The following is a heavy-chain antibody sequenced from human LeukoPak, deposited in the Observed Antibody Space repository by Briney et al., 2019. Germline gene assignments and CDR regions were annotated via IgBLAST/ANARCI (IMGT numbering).Heavy chain of an antibody. CDR3: AKDAGVLYFQH. J-gene: IGHJ1*01. Sequence: GGSLRLSCAASGFTVNSNYMSWVRQAPGKGLEWVSVIYSDGTTVYADSVKGRFTISRDNSKNTLYLQMNSLRAEDTAVYYCAKDAGVLYFQHWGQGTLVTVSS. V-gene: IGHV3-53*01. CDR2: IYSDGTT. CDR1: GFTVNSNY.